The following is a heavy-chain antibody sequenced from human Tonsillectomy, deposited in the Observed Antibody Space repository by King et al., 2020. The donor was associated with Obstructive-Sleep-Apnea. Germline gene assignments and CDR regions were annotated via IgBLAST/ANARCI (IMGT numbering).Heavy chain of an antibody. J-gene: IGHJ2*01. CDR2: SISDGSST. V-gene: IGHV3-74*01. CDR1: GFTFSSYW. CDR3: ARDGGIAVAGDWYFDL. Sequence: VQLVESGGGLVQPGGSLRLSCAASGFTFSSYWIHWVRQAPGKGLIWVSRSISDGSSTTYSDSVKGRFTISRDNAKDTLYLQMNSLRAEDTAVYYCARDGGIAVAGDWYFDLWGRGTLVSVSS. D-gene: IGHD6-19*01.